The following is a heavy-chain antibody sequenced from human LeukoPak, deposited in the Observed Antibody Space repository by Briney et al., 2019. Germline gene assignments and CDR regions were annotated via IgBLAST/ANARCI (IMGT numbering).Heavy chain of an antibody. V-gene: IGHV3-23*01. CDR3: AKVRAAGKQWLDAFDI. D-gene: IGHD6-19*01. CDR1: GFTFSSYA. CDR2: ISGSGGST. J-gene: IGHJ3*02. Sequence: GGSLRLSCAASGFTFSSYAMSWVRQAPGKGLEWVSAISGSGGSTYYADSVKGRFTISRDNSKNTLYLQMNSLRAEDTAVYYCAKVRAAGKQWLDAFDIWGQGTMVTVSS.